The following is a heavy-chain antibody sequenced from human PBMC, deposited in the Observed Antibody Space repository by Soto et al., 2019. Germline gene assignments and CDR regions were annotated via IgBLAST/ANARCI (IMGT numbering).Heavy chain of an antibody. CDR2: IYYSGST. CDR1: GCSISSYY. D-gene: IGHD2-15*01. Sequence: XETLSLTCTVSGCSISSYYWSWIRQPPGKGLEWIGYIYYSGSTNYNPSLKSRVTISVDTSKNQFSLKLSSVTAADTAAYYCARVNVVVGNWFDPWGQGTLVTVSS. J-gene: IGHJ5*02. CDR3: ARVNVVVGNWFDP. V-gene: IGHV4-59*01.